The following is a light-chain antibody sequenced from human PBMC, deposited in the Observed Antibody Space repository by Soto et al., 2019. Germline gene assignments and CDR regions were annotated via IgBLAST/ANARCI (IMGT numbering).Light chain of an antibody. CDR1: SSDVGGYNY. V-gene: IGLV2-14*01. Sequence: QSALTQPASVSGSPGQSITISCTGTSSDVGGYNYVSWYQQHPGKAPKLMIYEVSNRPSGVSNRFSGSKSGNTASLTISGLHAEVEADYYCSSYTSSSSPWVFGGGTKLTVL. CDR3: SSYTSSSSPWV. J-gene: IGLJ3*02. CDR2: EVS.